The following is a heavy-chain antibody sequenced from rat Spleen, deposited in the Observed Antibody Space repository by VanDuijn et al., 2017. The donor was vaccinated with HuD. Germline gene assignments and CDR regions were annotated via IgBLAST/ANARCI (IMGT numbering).Heavy chain of an antibody. CDR1: GFTFSNYD. D-gene: IGHD1-6*01. J-gene: IGHJ4*01. CDR2: ISRRSDRT. V-gene: IGHV5-25*01. Sequence: EVQLVESGGGLVQPGRSMKLSCAASGFTFSNYDMAWVRQAPTKGLEWVTSISRRSDRTYYRDSVKGRFTVSRDNAKSTLYLQMDSLRSEATATYYCASLLYTPDYLGVMDAWGQGASVTVSS. CDR3: ASLLYTPDYLGVMDA.